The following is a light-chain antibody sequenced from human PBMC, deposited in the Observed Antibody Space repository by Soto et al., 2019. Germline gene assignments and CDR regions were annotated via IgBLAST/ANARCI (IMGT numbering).Light chain of an antibody. CDR3: MQGTLWPPT. Sequence: DVVMTQSPLSLPVTLGQPASISCRSSESLVYSDGNIYLNWFQQRPGQSPRRLIYKVSSRDSGVPDRFSGSGSGTDFTLKISRVEAEDGGIYYCMQGTLWPPTFGQGTKVEIK. CDR2: KVS. CDR1: ESLVYSDGNIY. V-gene: IGKV2-30*01. J-gene: IGKJ1*01.